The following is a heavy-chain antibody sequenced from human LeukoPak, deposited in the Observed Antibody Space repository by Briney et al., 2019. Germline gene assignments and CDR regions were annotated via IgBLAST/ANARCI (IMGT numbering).Heavy chain of an antibody. J-gene: IGHJ3*02. CDR3: ARGGATTFGLWGNAFDI. D-gene: IGHD3-3*01. Sequence: GSLRLSCAASGFTFNDYWMTWVRQAPGKGLEWVANIKQDGSEKYYVDSVKGRFTISRDNAKNSLYLQMNSLRAEDTVVYYCARGGATTFGLWGNAFDIWGQGTMVTVSS. CDR1: GFTFNDYW. V-gene: IGHV3-7*01. CDR2: IKQDGSEK.